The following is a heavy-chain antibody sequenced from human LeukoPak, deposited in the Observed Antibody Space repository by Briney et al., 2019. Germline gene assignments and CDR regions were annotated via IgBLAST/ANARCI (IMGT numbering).Heavy chain of an antibody. V-gene: IGHV4-59*01. CDR3: ARADWDSSGYYCQH. D-gene: IGHD3-22*01. CDR2: ISSGGTT. CDR1: GGSISSSY. J-gene: IGHJ1*01. Sequence: SSKTLSLTCTVSGGSISSSYWTWIRQSPGKGLEWIGYISSGGTTNSNPSLKSRVTISIDTSKNQFSLKLSSVTAADTAVYYCARADWDSSGYYCQHWGQGTLVTVSS.